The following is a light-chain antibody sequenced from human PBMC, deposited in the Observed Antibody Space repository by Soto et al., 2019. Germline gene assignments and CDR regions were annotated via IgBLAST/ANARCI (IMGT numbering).Light chain of an antibody. CDR2: EVR. Sequence: SVLTQPASLSGSPGQSITISCAGTIRDVGAYNLVSWYQQHPGRAPQLIIYEVRNRPSGISFRFSGSKSGNTASLTISGLQAEDEADYYRRSYTSKSSLIFGGGTKVTVL. J-gene: IGLJ2*01. CDR3: RSYTSKSSLI. CDR1: IRDVGAYNL. V-gene: IGLV2-14*01.